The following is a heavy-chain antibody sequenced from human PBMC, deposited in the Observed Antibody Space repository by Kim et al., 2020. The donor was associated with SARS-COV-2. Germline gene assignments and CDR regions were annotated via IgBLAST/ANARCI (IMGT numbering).Heavy chain of an antibody. CDR1: GGSIRSNNNY. D-gene: IGHD3-10*01. CDR2: FYYSGST. Sequence: SETLSLTCIVSGGSIRSNNNYWGWIRQPPGKGLEWIASFYYSGSTFYNPSLKSRLTISLDTSKNQFSLKLTSVTAADTAVYYCAHYNSGNYYALDYWGPG. CDR3: AHYNSGNYYALDY. J-gene: IGHJ4*02. V-gene: IGHV4-39*01.